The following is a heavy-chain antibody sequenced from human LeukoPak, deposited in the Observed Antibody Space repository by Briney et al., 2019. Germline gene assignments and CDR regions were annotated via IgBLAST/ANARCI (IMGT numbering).Heavy chain of an antibody. Sequence: SETLSLTCTVSGGSISSSSYYWGWIRQPPGKGLEWIGSIYYSGSTYYNPSLKSRVTISVDTSKNQFSLKLSSVTAADTAVYYCARDLPSGWYGGFDYWGQGTLVTVSS. J-gene: IGHJ4*02. CDR2: IYYSGST. CDR1: GGSISSSSYY. V-gene: IGHV4-39*07. D-gene: IGHD6-19*01. CDR3: ARDLPSGWYGGFDY.